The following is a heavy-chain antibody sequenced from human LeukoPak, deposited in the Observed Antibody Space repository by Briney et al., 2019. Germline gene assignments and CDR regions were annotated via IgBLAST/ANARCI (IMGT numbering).Heavy chain of an antibody. CDR2: ISYDGSNK. J-gene: IGHJ4*02. Sequence: GGSLRLSCAASGFTFSSYAMHWVRQAPGKGLEWVAVISYDGSNKYYADSVKGRFTISRDNSKNTLYLQMNSLRAEDTAVYYCARSSIAAAVTFDYWGQGTLVTVSS. V-gene: IGHV3-30-3*01. D-gene: IGHD6-13*01. CDR3: ARSSIAAAVTFDY. CDR1: GFTFSSYA.